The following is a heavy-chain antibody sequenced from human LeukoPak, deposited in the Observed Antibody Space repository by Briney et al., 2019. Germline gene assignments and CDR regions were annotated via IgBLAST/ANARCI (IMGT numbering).Heavy chain of an antibody. CDR1: GGSFSGYY. CDR2: INHSGST. D-gene: IGHD2-21*02. V-gene: IGHV4-34*01. CDR3: ARGQRSSGNIVVVTAIRGVFDI. Sequence: PSETLSLTCAVYGGSFSGYYWSWIRQPPGKGLEWIGEINHSGSTNYNPSLKSRVTISVDTSKNQFSLKLSSVTAADTAVYYCARGQRSSGNIVVVTAIRGVFDIWGQGTMVTVSS. J-gene: IGHJ3*02.